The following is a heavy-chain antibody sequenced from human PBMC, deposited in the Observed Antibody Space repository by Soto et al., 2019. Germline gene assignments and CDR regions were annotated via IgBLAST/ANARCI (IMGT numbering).Heavy chain of an antibody. Sequence: PSETLSLTCAVSGYSISRGYNRGWIRQPPGKGLEGIGSFYHGGCNYYNASLKSRFTISGDTSKNQFSLKLSSLTAADTAVYYCARGKDAVCGYLSWFDPWGQGTLVTVSS. CDR3: ARGKDAVCGYLSWFDP. CDR1: GYSISRGYN. V-gene: IGHV4-38-2*01. D-gene: IGHD5-12*01. J-gene: IGHJ5*02. CDR2: FYHGGCN.